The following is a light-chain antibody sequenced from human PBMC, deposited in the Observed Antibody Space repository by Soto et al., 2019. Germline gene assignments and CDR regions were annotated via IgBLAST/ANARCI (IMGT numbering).Light chain of an antibody. Sequence: QAVVTQEPSFSVSPGGTVTLTFGLSSGSVSTSHFPNWYQQTPGQPPRTLIYGTKTRSSGVPDRFSGSILGIRAALTIAGAQADDESDYYWVLYVGSGIWVFGGGTKVTVL. V-gene: IGLV8-61*01. J-gene: IGLJ3*02. CDR3: VLYVGSGIWV. CDR2: GTK. CDR1: SGSVSTSHF.